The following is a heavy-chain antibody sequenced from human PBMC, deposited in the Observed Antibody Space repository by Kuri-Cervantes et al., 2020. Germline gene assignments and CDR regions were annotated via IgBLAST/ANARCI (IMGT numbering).Heavy chain of an antibody. Sequence: GESLKISFAASGFTFSSYSMNWVRQAPGKGLEWVANIKQDGSEKYYVDSVKGRFTISRDNAKNSLYLQMNSLRAEDTAVYYCARDSYSSSWYLPTLFDYRGQGTLVTVSS. CDR3: ARDSYSSSWYLPTLFDY. V-gene: IGHV3-7*01. D-gene: IGHD6-13*01. J-gene: IGHJ4*02. CDR1: GFTFSSYS. CDR2: IKQDGSEK.